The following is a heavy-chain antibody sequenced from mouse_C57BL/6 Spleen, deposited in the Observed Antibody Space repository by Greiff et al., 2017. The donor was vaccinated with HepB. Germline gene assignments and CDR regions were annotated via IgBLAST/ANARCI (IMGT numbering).Heavy chain of an antibody. V-gene: IGHV1-7*01. D-gene: IGHD1-1*01. Sequence: VKLVESGAELAKPGASVKLSCKASGYTFTSYWMHWVKQRPGQGLEWIGYINPSSGYTKYNQKFKDKATLTADKSSSTAYMQLSSLTYEDSAVYYCARLTTVVAWYFDVWGTGTTVTVSS. CDR2: INPSSGYT. CDR3: ARLTTVVAWYFDV. J-gene: IGHJ1*03. CDR1: GYTFTSYW.